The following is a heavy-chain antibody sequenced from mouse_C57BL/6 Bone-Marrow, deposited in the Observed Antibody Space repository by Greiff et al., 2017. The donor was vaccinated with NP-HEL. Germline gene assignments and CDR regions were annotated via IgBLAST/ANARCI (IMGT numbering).Heavy chain of an antibody. J-gene: IGHJ2*01. D-gene: IGHD1-1*01. V-gene: IGHV1-54*01. CDR3: ARGGGSSYNYFDY. CDR1: GYAFTNYL. Sequence: QVQLQQSGAELVRPGTSVKVSCKASGYAFTNYLLEWVKQRPGQGLEWIGVINPGSGGTNYNEKFKGKATLTADKSSSTAYMQLSSLTSEDSAVYFCARGGGSSYNYFDYWGQGTTLTVSS. CDR2: INPGSGGT.